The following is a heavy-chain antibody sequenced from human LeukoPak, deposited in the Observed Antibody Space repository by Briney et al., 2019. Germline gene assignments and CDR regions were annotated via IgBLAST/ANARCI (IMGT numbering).Heavy chain of an antibody. Sequence: GRSLRLSCAASGFTFSSYAMLWVRQAPGKALEWVAVISYDGSNKYYADSVKGRFTISRDNSKNPLYLQMNSLRAEDTAVYYCARDRESQMLYVLDYWGQGTLVTVSS. CDR3: ARDRESQMLYVLDY. CDR2: ISYDGSNK. CDR1: GFTFSSYA. D-gene: IGHD2-8*01. V-gene: IGHV3-30*01. J-gene: IGHJ4*01.